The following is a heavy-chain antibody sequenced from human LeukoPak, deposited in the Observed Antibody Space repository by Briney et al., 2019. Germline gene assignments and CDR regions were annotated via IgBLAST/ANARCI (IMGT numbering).Heavy chain of an antibody. J-gene: IGHJ3*02. Sequence: SETLSLTCTASGGSISSYYWSWIRQPAGKGLEWIGRIYTSGSTNYNPSLKSRVTISVDTSKNQFSLKLSSVTAADTAVYYCARGRLFIYGSGSYYNPAFDIWGQGTMVTVSS. CDR3: ARGRLFIYGSGSYYNPAFDI. V-gene: IGHV4-4*07. CDR2: IYTSGST. CDR1: GGSISSYY. D-gene: IGHD3-10*01.